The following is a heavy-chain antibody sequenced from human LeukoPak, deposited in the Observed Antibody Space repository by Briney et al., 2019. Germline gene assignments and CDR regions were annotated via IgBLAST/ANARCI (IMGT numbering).Heavy chain of an antibody. J-gene: IGHJ6*02. V-gene: IGHV1-18*01. Sequence: ASVKVSCKASGYTFTSYGISWVRQAPGQGLEWMGWISAYNGNTNYAQKLQGRVTMTTDTPTSTAYMELRSLRSDDTAVYYCARVGGTQWLATTKTKEMDVWGQGTTVTVSS. D-gene: IGHD6-19*01. CDR3: ARVGGTQWLATTKTKEMDV. CDR2: ISAYNGNT. CDR1: GYTFTSYG.